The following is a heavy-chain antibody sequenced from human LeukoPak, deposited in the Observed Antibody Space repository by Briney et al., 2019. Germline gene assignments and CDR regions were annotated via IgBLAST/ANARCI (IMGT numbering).Heavy chain of an antibody. Sequence: GGSLRLSCAASGFTFSTYWMNWVRQAPGKGLEWVANIKQDGSRIYYVDSVKGRFTISRDNAKNSLYLQMNSLRAEDTAVYYCARDFRSSSPSPDYWGRGTLVTVSS. CDR2: IKQDGSRI. J-gene: IGHJ4*02. CDR1: GFTFSTYW. D-gene: IGHD6-6*01. CDR3: ARDFRSSSPSPDY. V-gene: IGHV3-7*01.